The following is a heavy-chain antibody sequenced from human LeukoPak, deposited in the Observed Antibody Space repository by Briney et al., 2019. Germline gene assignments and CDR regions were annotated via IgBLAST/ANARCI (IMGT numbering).Heavy chain of an antibody. CDR2: ISWNSGSI. CDR1: GFTFDAYA. CDR3: ARGTYDILTGDPPYFDY. J-gene: IGHJ4*02. Sequence: GGSLRLSSAATGFTFDAYAMHWVRQAPGKGLEWVSGISWNSGSIGYADSVRGRFTISRDNAKNSLHLQMNSLRAEDMALYYCARGTYDILTGDPPYFDYWGQGTLVTVSS. D-gene: IGHD3-9*01. V-gene: IGHV3-9*03.